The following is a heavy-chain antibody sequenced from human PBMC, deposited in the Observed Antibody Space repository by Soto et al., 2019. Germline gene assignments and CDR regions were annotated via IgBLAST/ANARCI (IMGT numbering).Heavy chain of an antibody. CDR2: VYVSDSET. Sequence: GESLKISCRGSGYYSSSYWIAWVRQMSGKGLEWVGSVYVSDSETKYSPSFQGQVTISADKYTNTAYLYWSSLKASDTVMYYCARRGTLSGRDAFDVWGEGTMVTVSS. CDR3: ARRGTLSGRDAFDV. V-gene: IGHV5-51*01. J-gene: IGHJ3*01. CDR1: GYYSSSYW. D-gene: IGHD5-12*01.